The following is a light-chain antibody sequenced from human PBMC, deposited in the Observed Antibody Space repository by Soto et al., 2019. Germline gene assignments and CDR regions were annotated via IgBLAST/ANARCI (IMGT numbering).Light chain of an antibody. V-gene: IGLV1-44*01. CDR2: NNY. CDR3: AAWDDSLNGYV. Sequence: QPVLTQPPSASGTPGQRVTISCSGGSSNIGGYTVNWYQQLPGAAPRLLIYNNYQRPSEVPDRFSGSKSGTSASLAISGLQSEDEADYYCAAWDDSLNGYVFGIGTKVTVL. CDR1: SSNIGGYT. J-gene: IGLJ1*01.